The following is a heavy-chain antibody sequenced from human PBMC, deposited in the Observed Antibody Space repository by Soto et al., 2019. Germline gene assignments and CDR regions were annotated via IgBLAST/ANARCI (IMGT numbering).Heavy chain of an antibody. CDR2: ISAYNGNT. CDR1: CHTFTRHG. CDR3: ARDRVAAAACSGWFDP. Sequence: APVKVSSKASCHTFTRHGNSWVRQAPGQGLDWMGWISAYNGNTNYAQKLQGRVTMTTDTSTSTAYMELRSLKSYVTAVYSCARDRVAAAACSGWFDPWGRVNLGAVSS. J-gene: IGHJ5*02. D-gene: IGHD6-13*01. V-gene: IGHV1-18*01.